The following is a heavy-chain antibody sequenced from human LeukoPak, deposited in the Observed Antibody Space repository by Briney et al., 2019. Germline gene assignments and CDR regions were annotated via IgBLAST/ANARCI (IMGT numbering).Heavy chain of an antibody. CDR1: GLSFSNYR. CDR3: ASAXTXVRLGDH. Sequence: GGSLRLSCAVSGLSFSNYRMHWVRQAPGKGLVWVARTNLHGTAVDYAGSVKGRFTISRDNAKNTLFLQMNSLRAESTAVYYCASAXTXVRLGDHWGXGTLVTVSS. CDR2: TNLHGTAV. V-gene: IGHV3-74*01. D-gene: IGHD3-16*01. J-gene: IGHJ4*02.